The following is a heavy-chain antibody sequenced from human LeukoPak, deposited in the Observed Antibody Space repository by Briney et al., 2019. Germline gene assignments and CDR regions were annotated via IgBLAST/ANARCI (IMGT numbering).Heavy chain of an antibody. CDR2: IYYSGST. CDR1: GGSINTYY. CDR3: ARDRTGWWTGYSDL. V-gene: IGHV4-59*01. D-gene: IGHD2-15*01. Sequence: SETLSLTCTVSGGSINTYYWSWIRQPPGKGLEWIGYIYYSGSTNYNPSLKSRVTISVDTSKNQFSLKLTSVTAADTAVYYCARDRTGWWTGYSDLWGRGTLVTVSS. J-gene: IGHJ2*01.